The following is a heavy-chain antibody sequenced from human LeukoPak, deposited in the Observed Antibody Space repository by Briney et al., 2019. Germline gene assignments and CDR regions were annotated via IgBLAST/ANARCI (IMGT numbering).Heavy chain of an antibody. J-gene: IGHJ6*03. CDR2: ISWNSGSI. D-gene: IGHD6-19*01. Sequence: QPGRSLRLSCAASGFTFDNYAMHWDRQPPGKGLEWVSSISWNSGSIGYADSVKGRFTISRDNAKNSLYLQMNSLRAEDMALYYCAKAGWSEYYYYMDVWGKGTTVTVSS. CDR1: GFTFDNYA. CDR3: AKAGWSEYYYYMDV. V-gene: IGHV3-9*03.